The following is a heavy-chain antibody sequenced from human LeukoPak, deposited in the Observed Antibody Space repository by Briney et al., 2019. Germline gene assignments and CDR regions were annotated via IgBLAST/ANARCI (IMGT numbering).Heavy chain of an antibody. CDR3: ASRSLWYGEDY. CDR2: IYSSGST. Sequence: PSETLSLTCTVSGGSISSHYMSWVRQAPGKGLEWVSAIYSSGSTYYAASVKGRFTISRDNSKNTLYLQMNSLRAEDTAVYYCASRSLWYGEDYWGQGTLVTVSS. J-gene: IGHJ4*02. V-gene: IGHV3-53*01. CDR1: GGSISSHY. D-gene: IGHD3-10*01.